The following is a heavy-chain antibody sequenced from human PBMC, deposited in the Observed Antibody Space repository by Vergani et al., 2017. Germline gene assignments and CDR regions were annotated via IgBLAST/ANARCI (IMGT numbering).Heavy chain of an antibody. CDR2: ISGQNFRT. Sequence: EVQLLESGGGSAQPGESLRLSCVASGFTFTAHGLNWVRQAPGKGLEWVSGISGQNFRTHYADSVKGRFTISRDNAKNSLYLQMNSLRAEDTAVYYCARVETYYYDSSGYYYVDYFDYWGQGTLVTVSS. CDR3: ARVETYYYDSSGYYYVDYFDY. V-gene: IGHV3-23*01. CDR1: GFTFTAHG. D-gene: IGHD3-22*01. J-gene: IGHJ4*02.